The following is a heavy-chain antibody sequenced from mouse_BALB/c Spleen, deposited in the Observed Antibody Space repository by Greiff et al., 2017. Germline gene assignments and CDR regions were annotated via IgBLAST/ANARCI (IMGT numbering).Heavy chain of an antibody. V-gene: IGHV1-9*01. CDR3: ARFYYGSSYDTWFAY. D-gene: IGHD1-1*01. J-gene: IGHJ3*01. CDR1: GYTFSSYW. CDR2: ILPGSGST. Sequence: VQVVESGAELMKPGASVKISCKATGYTFSSYWIEWVKQRPGHGLEWIGEILPGSGSTNYNEKFKGKATFTADTSSNTAYMQLSSLTSEDSAVYYCARFYYGSSYDTWFAYWGQGTLVTVSA.